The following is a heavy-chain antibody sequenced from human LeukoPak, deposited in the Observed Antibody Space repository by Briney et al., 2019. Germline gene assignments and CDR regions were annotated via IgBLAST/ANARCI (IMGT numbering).Heavy chain of an antibody. Sequence: PGGSLRLSCAASGFTFSSYGMRCVSQPPGKWMEWVAFIRYDGSNKYYADSVKGRFTISRDNSKITLYLQMISLRAEDTAVYYCAKDGAADYDFWSGYQYYFDYWGQGTLVTVSS. CDR1: GFTFSSYG. D-gene: IGHD3-3*01. V-gene: IGHV3-30*02. CDR2: IRYDGSNK. CDR3: AKDGAADYDFWSGYQYYFDY. J-gene: IGHJ4*02.